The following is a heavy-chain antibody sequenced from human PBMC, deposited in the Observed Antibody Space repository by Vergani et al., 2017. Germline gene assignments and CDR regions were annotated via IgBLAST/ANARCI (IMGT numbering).Heavy chain of an antibody. Sequence: QVQLQESGPGLVKPSETLSLTCAVYGGSFSGYYWSWIRQPPGKGLEWIGEINHSGSTNYNPSLKSRVTISVDTSKNQFSLKLSSVTAADTAVYYCARANSWGSSSSYNWFDPWGQGTLVTVSS. CDR1: GGSFSGYY. V-gene: IGHV4-34*10. CDR3: ARANSWGSSSSYNWFDP. CDR2: INHSGST. J-gene: IGHJ5*02. D-gene: IGHD6-6*01.